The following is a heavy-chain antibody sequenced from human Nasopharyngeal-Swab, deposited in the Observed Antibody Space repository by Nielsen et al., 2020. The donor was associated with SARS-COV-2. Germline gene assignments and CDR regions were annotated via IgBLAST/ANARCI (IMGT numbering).Heavy chain of an antibody. CDR1: GYTLTELS. D-gene: IGHD6-19*01. V-gene: IGHV1-2*06. CDR2: INPNSGGT. Sequence: ASVKVSCKVSGYTLTELSMHWVRQAPGKGLEWMGRINPNSGGTNYAQKFQGRVTMTRDTSISTAYMELSRLRSDDTAVYYCAKAVAGNFDYWGQGTLVTVSS. J-gene: IGHJ4*02. CDR3: AKAVAGNFDY.